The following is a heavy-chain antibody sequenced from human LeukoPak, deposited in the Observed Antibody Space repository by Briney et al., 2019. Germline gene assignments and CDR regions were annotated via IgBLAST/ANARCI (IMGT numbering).Heavy chain of an antibody. V-gene: IGHV4-39*07. D-gene: IGHD3-16*02. J-gene: IGHJ6*03. CDR2: VFYDGSP. Sequence: SETLSLTCTVSGDSISSSSYYWVRIRQSPGGGLEWIGNVFYDGSPHYNPPLRSRLSISLDTSRNQFSLRLTSVTAADTAVYYCARSLVIPESFYYYYMDVWGTGTTVTVSS. CDR3: ARSLVIPESFYYYYMDV. CDR1: GDSISSSSYY.